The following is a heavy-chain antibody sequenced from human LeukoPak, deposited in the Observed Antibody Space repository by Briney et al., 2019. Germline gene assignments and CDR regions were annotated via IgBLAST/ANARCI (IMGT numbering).Heavy chain of an antibody. CDR1: GFTFSSCA. J-gene: IGHJ4*02. V-gene: IGHV3-23*01. CDR2: ISGSGGST. D-gene: IGHD3-10*01. Sequence: GVSLRLSCAASGFTFSSCAMSWVRQAPGKGLEWVSAISGSGGSTYYADSVKGRFTISRDNSENTLYLQMNRLRAEDTTVYYCAKPGAYGSGSYTENWGQGTLVTVSS. CDR3: AKPGAYGSGSYTEN.